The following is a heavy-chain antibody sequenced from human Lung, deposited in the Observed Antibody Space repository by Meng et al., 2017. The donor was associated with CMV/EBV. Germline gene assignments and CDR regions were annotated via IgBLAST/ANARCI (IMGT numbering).Heavy chain of an antibody. D-gene: IGHD3-10*01. CDR3: ARGGPEAGGEMPTRGFDH. J-gene: IGHJ4*02. CDR1: FSSSA. Sequence: FSSSALGWVRQAPGPGLEWMGGIIPISATPNYPQKFQGRVTITTDESTTTAYMELSSLRSEDTGVYYCARGGPEAGGEMPTRGFDHWGPGTLVTVSS. CDR2: IIPISATP. V-gene: IGHV1-69*05.